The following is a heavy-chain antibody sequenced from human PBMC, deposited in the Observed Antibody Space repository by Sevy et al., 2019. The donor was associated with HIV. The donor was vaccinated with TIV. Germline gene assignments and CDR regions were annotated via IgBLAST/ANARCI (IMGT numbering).Heavy chain of an antibody. CDR3: ARGIGYCSSTSCSFNYYYYYYMDV. CDR2: IYYSGST. V-gene: IGHV4-59*08. Sequence: SETLSLTCTVSGGSISSYYWSWIRQPPGKGLEWIGYIYYSGSTNYNPSLKRRVTISVDTSKNQFSLKLSSVTAADTAVYYCARGIGYCSSTSCSFNYYYYYYMDVWGKGTTVTVSS. D-gene: IGHD2-2*01. CDR1: GGSISSYY. J-gene: IGHJ6*03.